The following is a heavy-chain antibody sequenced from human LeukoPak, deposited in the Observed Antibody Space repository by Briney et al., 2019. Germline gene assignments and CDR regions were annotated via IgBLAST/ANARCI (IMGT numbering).Heavy chain of an antibody. J-gene: IGHJ6*02. D-gene: IGHD3-10*01. CDR2: INHSGST. V-gene: IGHV4-34*01. CDR1: GGSLSGNY. CDR3: PYGSGTRGWYYYGMDV. Sequence: PSETLSLTCAVYGGSLSGNYWSWIRQPPGKGLEWIGEINHSGSTNYNPSLKSRVAISVDTSKNQFSLKLSSVTAADTAVYYCPYGSGTRGWYYYGMDVWGQGTTVTVSS.